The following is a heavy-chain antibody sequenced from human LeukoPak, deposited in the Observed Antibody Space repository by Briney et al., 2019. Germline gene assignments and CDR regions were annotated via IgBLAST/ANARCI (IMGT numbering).Heavy chain of an antibody. CDR1: GGSIGSSSYY. D-gene: IGHD6-6*01. CDR3: ASTRRAARPGFDY. V-gene: IGHV4-39*01. J-gene: IGHJ4*02. Sequence: SDTLSLTCTVSGGSIGSSSYYWGWIRQPPGKGLEWIGSIYYSGSTYYNPSLKSRVTISVDTSKNQFSLKLSSVTAADTAVYYCASTRRAARPGFDYWGQGTLVTVSS. CDR2: IYYSGST.